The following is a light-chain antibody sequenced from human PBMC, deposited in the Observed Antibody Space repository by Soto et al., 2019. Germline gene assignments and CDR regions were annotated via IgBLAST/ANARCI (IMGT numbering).Light chain of an antibody. CDR3: QQATHWPPRTPPRT. J-gene: IGKJ1*01. Sequence: EIVLTQSPATLSLSPGESATLSCRASESISRNIAWYQQSPGQAPRLLIYGVSKRATGIPPRFSGSGSGTDFTLTVSGLEPEDFALYYFQQATHWPPRTPPRTFGQGTKVEIK. CDR1: ESISRN. CDR2: GVS. V-gene: IGKV3-11*01.